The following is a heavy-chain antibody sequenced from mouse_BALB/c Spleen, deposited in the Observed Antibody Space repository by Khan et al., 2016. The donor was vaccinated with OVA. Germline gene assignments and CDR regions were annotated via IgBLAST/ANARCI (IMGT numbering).Heavy chain of an antibody. D-gene: IGHD4-1*01. CDR3: AREASSWDVSFPY. V-gene: IGHV1S136*01. J-gene: IGHJ3*01. CDR1: GYTFTNYV. CDR2: INPDNADT. Sequence: VQLKESGPELVEPGASVKMSCKASGYTFTNYVIHWVKQKPGQGLEWIGYINPDNADTRYNEKFKGKATLTSDISSTSAYMELLSLTSEDSAVYYCAREASSWDVSFPYWGQGTLVTVSA.